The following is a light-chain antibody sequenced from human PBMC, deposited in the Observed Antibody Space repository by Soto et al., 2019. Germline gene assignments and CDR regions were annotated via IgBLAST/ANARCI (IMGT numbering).Light chain of an antibody. Sequence: QSALTQPASVSGSPGQSITISCAGTSGDVGAFDYVSWYQHHPGKVPKLMIYDVSDRPSGVSTRFSGSKSANMASMTISGLQADDEADYYCAAYTTSSTRVFGGGTKVTVL. CDR1: SGDVGAFDY. CDR2: DVS. J-gene: IGLJ3*02. V-gene: IGLV2-14*03. CDR3: AAYTTSSTRV.